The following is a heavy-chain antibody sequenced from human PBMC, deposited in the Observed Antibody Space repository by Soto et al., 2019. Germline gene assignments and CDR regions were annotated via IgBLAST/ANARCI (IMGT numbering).Heavy chain of an antibody. D-gene: IGHD3-3*01. CDR1: GFTFSSYW. CDR2: IKQDGSEK. J-gene: IGHJ6*04. Sequence: PGGSLRLSCAASGFTFSSYWMSWVRQAPGKGLEWVANIKQDGSEKYYVDSVKGRFTISRDNAKNSLYLQMNSLRAEDTAVYYCARDRPITIGGVVTPTYYYGMDVWAKGTKVTVSS. V-gene: IGHV3-7*05. CDR3: ARDRPITIGGVVTPTYYYGMDV.